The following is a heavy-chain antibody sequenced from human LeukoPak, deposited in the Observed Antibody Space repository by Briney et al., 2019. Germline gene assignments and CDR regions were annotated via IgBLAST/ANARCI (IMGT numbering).Heavy chain of an antibody. CDR3: ASKAGYFDY. J-gene: IGHJ4*02. CDR2: IYSSGTT. CDR1: GGSINNYY. Sequence: SEPLSLTCTVSGGSINNYYWTWIRQPPGKGLEWIGYIYSSGTTSYNPSLKSRVTISVDTSKNQFSLKLSSVTAADTAVYYCASKAGYFDYWGQGTLVTVSS. D-gene: IGHD6-19*01. V-gene: IGHV4-59*08.